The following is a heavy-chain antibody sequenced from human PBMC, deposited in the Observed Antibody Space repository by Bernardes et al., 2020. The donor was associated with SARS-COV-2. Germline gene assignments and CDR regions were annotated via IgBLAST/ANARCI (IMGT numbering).Heavy chain of an antibody. CDR3: ARGSDLRPTTTLMAYGSGRYYYYYYMDV. D-gene: IGHD3-10*01. CDR1: GGSFSGYY. V-gene: IGHV4-34*01. CDR2: INHSGST. J-gene: IGHJ6*03. Sequence: SETLSLTCAVYGGSFSGYYWSWIRQPPGKGLEWIGEINHSGSTNYNPSLKSRVTISVDTSKNQFSLKLSSVTAADTAVYYCARGSDLRPTTTLMAYGSGRYYYYYYMDVWGKGTTVTVSS.